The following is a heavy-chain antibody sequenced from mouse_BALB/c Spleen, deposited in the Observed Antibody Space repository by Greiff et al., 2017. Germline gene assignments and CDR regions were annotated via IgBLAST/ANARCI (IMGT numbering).Heavy chain of an antibody. V-gene: IGHV5-9-4*01. CDR2: ISSGGSYT. CDR1: GFTFSSYA. D-gene: IGHD2-4*01. J-gene: IGHJ3*01. Sequence: EVQLVESGGGLVKPGGSLKLSCAASGFTFSSYAMSWVRQSPEKRLEWVAEISSGGSYTYYPDTVTGRFTISRDNAKNTLYLEMSSLRSEDTAMYYCAREGLRLGSFAYWGQGTLVTVSA. CDR3: AREGLRLGSFAY.